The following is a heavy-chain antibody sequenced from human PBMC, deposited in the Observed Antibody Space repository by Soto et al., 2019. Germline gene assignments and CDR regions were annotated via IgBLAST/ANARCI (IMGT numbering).Heavy chain of an antibody. V-gene: IGHV3-30*18. CDR3: AKGSYYDILPGKFPWAVPFDP. CDR2: ISYDGSNK. Sequence: QVQLVESGGGVVQPGRSLRLSCAASGFTFSSYGMHWVRQAPGKGLEWVAVISYDGSNKYYADSVKGRFTISRDNSKNTLYLQMNSLRAEDTAVYYCAKGSYYDILPGKFPWAVPFDPWGQGTLVTVSS. J-gene: IGHJ5*02. CDR1: GFTFSSYG. D-gene: IGHD3-9*01.